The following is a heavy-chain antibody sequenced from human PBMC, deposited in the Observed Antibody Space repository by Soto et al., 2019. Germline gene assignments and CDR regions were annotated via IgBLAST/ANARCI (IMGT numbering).Heavy chain of an antibody. D-gene: IGHD2-15*01. CDR2: IYYSGST. V-gene: IGHV4-31*03. CDR1: GGSISSGGYF. Sequence: QVQLQESGPGLVKPSQTLSLTCTVSGGSISSGGYFWSWIRKHPGKGLEWIGYIYYSGSTYYNPFLKSRVTISVDTSKNQSSLKLASVTAADTAVYYCVREDGGYCSGGSCIQTNWFDPWGQGTRVTVSS. J-gene: IGHJ5*02. CDR3: VREDGGYCSGGSCIQTNWFDP.